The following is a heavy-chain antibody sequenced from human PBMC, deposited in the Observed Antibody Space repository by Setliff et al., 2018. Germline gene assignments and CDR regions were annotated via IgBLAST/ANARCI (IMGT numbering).Heavy chain of an antibody. V-gene: IGHV1-46*01. CDR1: GYTFTRYY. J-gene: IGHJ4*02. Sequence: ASVKVSCKTSGYTFTRYYMYWVRKAPGQGLQWMGISNIDGGSSSYEQNFQGRGTMSRDTSTSTVDMELSSLSFEDTAVYYCARAGAAPSGRKGVFECWGQRPAVAVSS. CDR3: ARAGAAPSGRKGVFEC. CDR2: SNIDGGSS. D-gene: IGHD1-26*01.